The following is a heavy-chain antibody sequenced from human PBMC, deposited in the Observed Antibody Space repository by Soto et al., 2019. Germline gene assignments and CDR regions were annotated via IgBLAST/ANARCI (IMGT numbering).Heavy chain of an antibody. Sequence: QVQLQESGPGLVKPSQTLSLTCTVSGGSISSGGYYWSWIRQHPGKGLEWIGYIYYSGSTYYNPSLNSRVTISVDTSKNQFSLKLSSVTAADTAVYYCARDGPGGGRAWYFDLWGRGPLVTVSS. CDR3: ARDGPGGGRAWYFDL. CDR2: IYYSGST. CDR1: GGSISSGGYY. J-gene: IGHJ2*01. D-gene: IGHD2-15*01. V-gene: IGHV4-31*03.